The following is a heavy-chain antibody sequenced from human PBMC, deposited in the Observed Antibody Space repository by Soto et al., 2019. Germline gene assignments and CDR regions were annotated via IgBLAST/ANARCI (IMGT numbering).Heavy chain of an antibody. CDR1: GFAFTTYN. CDR3: AKDRGGSWTFDY. Sequence: QVQLVESGGGVVEPGMSLRLSCAASGFAFTTYNIHWVRQFPGKGLEWVAVIAYDGSFRTYAESVKGRFVVSRNNPKRMVFLDMTMLRHEDTAVYYCAKDRGGSWTFDYWGQGTLLSVSS. J-gene: IGHJ4*02. V-gene: IGHV3-30*18. D-gene: IGHD2-15*01. CDR2: IAYDGSFR.